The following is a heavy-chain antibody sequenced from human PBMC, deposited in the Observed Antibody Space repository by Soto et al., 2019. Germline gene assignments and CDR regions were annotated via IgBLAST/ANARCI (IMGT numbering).Heavy chain of an antibody. V-gene: IGHV1-8*01. Sequence: QVQLVQSGAEVKKPGASVKVSCKASGYTFTSYDINWVRQATGQGLEWMGWMNPNSGNTGYAQKSXXRXTMXRNTSVSPAYMELSSLGSEDTAVYDCAPGYSGGGYWGQGTLVTVSS. D-gene: IGHD5-18*01. J-gene: IGHJ4*02. CDR2: MNPNSGNT. CDR3: APGYSGGGY. CDR1: GYTFTSYD.